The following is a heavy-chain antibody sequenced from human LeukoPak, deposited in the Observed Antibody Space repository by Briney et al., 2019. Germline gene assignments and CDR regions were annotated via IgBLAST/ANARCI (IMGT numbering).Heavy chain of an antibody. J-gene: IGHJ4*02. CDR1: GYTFTGYY. Sequence: ASVKVSCKASGYTFTGYYMHWVRQAPGQGLEWMGWINPNSGGTNYAQKFQGWVTMTRDTSISTAYMELSRLRSDDTAVYYCARGGVITFGGVIVPFDYWGQGTLVIVSS. V-gene: IGHV1-2*04. D-gene: IGHD3-16*02. CDR2: INPNSGGT. CDR3: ARGGVITFGGVIVPFDY.